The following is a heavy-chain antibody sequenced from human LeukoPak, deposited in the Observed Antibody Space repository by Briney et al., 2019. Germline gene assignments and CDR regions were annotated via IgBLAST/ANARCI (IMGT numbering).Heavy chain of an antibody. D-gene: IGHD1-26*01. V-gene: IGHV5-51*01. CDR3: ARLAGREQDSASGSYYFDV. J-gene: IGHJ4*02. CDR1: GYSFTSYW. CDR2: IYPGDSDT. Sequence: GESPKISCKGSGYSFTSYWIGWVRQMPGKGLEWMGIIYPGDSDTRYSPSFQGQVTISADKSISTAYLQWRSLKASDTAMYYCARLAGREQDSASGSYYFDVWGQGDLVIVSS.